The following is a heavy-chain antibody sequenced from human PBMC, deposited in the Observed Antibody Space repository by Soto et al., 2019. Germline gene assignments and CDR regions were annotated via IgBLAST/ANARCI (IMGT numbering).Heavy chain of an antibody. CDR2: IDPSDSYT. CDR3: AIDIVVVPAAAYYYYGMDV. J-gene: IGHJ6*02. CDR1: GYSFTSYW. V-gene: IGHV5-10-1*01. Sequence: RGESLKISCKGSGYSFTSYWISWVRQMPGKGLEWMGRIDPSDSYTNYSPSFQGHVTISADKSISTAYLQWSSLKASDTAMYYCAIDIVVVPAAAYYYYGMDVWGQGTTVTVSS. D-gene: IGHD2-2*01.